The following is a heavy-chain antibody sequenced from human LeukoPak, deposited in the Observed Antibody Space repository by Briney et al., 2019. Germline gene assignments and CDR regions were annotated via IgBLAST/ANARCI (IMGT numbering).Heavy chain of an antibody. D-gene: IGHD3-16*02. CDR2: IKTNADGGAT. J-gene: IGHJ4*02. V-gene: IGHV3-15*01. CDR3: TRPLRVIDLFDY. Sequence: GGSLRLSCAASGFTFKNAYRTCVRQAPGKGLEWVGRIKTNADGGATDYAAPVKGRFSISRDDSKNTLYLQMDSLKVEDTGVYLCTRPLRVIDLFDYWGQGTLVTVSS. CDR1: GFTFKNAY.